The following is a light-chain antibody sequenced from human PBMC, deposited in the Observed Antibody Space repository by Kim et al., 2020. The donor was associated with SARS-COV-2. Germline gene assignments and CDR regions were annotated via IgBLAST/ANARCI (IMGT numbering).Light chain of an antibody. Sequence: PVETLTRACGARPGGVTSNHYPYCVQQRPGQAPRTLIYDTGNKLSWTPARFSGSLLGGKAALTLSGAQPEDEADYYCLLSWPGARVFGGGTQLTVL. CDR3: LLSWPGARV. V-gene: IGLV7-46*01. CDR2: DTG. J-gene: IGLJ2*01. CDR1: PGGVTSNHY.